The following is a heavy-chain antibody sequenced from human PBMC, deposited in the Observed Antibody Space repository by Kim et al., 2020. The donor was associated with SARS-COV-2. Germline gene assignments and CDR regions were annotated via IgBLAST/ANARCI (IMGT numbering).Heavy chain of an antibody. CDR1: GGSISSYY. D-gene: IGHD3-22*01. CDR2: IYYSGST. CDR3: ARHTPVYYDSSGYYYGFDY. J-gene: IGHJ4*02. Sequence: SETLSLTCTVSGGSISSYYWSWIRQPPGKGLECIGYIYYSGSTKYNPSLKSRVTISVDTSKNQFSLKRSPVTAAATAVYYCARHTPVYYDSSGYYYGFDYWGQGTLGTVSS. V-gene: IGHV4-59*08.